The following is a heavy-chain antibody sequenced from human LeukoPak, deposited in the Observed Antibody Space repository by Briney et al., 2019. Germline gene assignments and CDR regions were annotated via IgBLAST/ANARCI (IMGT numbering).Heavy chain of an antibody. CDR2: IKGDGSHT. J-gene: IGHJ5*01. D-gene: IGHD1-26*01. Sequence: GGSLRLSCAASGFTFSNYWMHWVRQAPGKGLVWVSRIKGDGSHTVYAASVKGRFTISRDNAKNTLFLQMRSLRVEDTAVYYCVRDWDHFDFDSWGQGTLVTVSS. V-gene: IGHV3-74*01. CDR3: VRDWDHFDFDS. CDR1: GFTFSNYW.